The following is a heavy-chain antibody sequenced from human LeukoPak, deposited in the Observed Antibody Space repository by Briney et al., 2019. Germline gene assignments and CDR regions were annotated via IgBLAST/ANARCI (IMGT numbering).Heavy chain of an antibody. J-gene: IGHJ4*02. Sequence: TSQTLSLTCTVSGGSISSGGYYWSWIRQPPGKGLEWIGYIYHSGGTYYNPSLKSRVTISLDRSKNQFSLKLSSVTAADTAMYFCAREKALAIFGVVIDYWGQGTLVTVSS. CDR2: IYHSGGT. CDR3: AREKALAIFGVVIDY. CDR1: GGSISSGGYY. V-gene: IGHV4-30-2*01. D-gene: IGHD3-3*01.